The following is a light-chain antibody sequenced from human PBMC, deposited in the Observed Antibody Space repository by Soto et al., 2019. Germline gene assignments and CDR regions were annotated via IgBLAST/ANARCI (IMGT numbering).Light chain of an antibody. CDR3: SSYTSSSTLV. V-gene: IGLV2-18*02. Sequence: SALTQPPSVSGSPGQSVTISCTGTSSDVGYYNRVSWYQQPPGTAPKLMIYEVTNRPSGVPDRFSGSKSGNTASLAISGLQAEDEADYYCSSYTSSSTLVFGGGTKLTVL. CDR2: EVT. CDR1: SSDVGYYNR. J-gene: IGLJ2*01.